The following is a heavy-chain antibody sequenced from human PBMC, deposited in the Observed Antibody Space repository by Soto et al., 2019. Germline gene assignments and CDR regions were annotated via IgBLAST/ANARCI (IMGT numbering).Heavy chain of an antibody. CDR2: IYTSGST. J-gene: IGHJ6*02. CDR1: GGSISSYY. Sequence: PSETLSLTCTVSGGSISSYYWSWIRQPAGKGLEWIGRIYTSGSTNYNPSLKSRVTMSVDTSKNQFSLKLSSVTAADTAVYYCARDAAGSDYYYYGMDVWGQGTTVTVSS. V-gene: IGHV4-4*07. CDR3: ARDAAGSDYYYYGMDV.